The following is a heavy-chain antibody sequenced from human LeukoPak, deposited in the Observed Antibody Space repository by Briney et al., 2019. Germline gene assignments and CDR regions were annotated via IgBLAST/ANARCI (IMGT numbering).Heavy chain of an antibody. D-gene: IGHD1-1*01. CDR2: SSVYNGNT. Sequence: ASVKVSCKASGYTFTSYHINWVRQATGQGLELMGWSSVYNGNTNYAQKFQSRVTMTTDTTTSTAYMELRTLMSDDTAVYYCAKGRRVDADDHFDYWGQGTLVTVSS. CDR3: AKGRRVDADDHFDY. J-gene: IGHJ4*02. V-gene: IGHV1-18*01. CDR1: GYTFTSYH.